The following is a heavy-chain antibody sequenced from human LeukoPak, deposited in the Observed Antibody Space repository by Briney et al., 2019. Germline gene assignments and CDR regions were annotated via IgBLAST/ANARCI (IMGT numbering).Heavy chain of an antibody. CDR1: GFSFSNYG. Sequence: HPGGSLRLSCAASGFSFSNYGMHWVRQAPGKGLEWVALIQSDGSKTYSADSVKGRFTISRDNPRNTLYLQMNRLRPEDTAVYYCAKRYCKSATCRSDMDAWGRGTTVTVSS. V-gene: IGHV3-30*02. CDR2: IQSDGSKT. D-gene: IGHD2-15*01. J-gene: IGHJ6*02. CDR3: AKRYCKSATCRSDMDA.